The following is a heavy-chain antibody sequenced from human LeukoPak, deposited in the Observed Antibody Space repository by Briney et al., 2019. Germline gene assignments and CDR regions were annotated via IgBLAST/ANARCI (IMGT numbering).Heavy chain of an antibody. J-gene: IGHJ6*02. V-gene: IGHV3-30*03. D-gene: IGHD5-18*01. CDR2: YDGSNK. CDR3: AREWIQLWLGLYYGMDV. Sequence: YDGSNKYYADSVKGRFTISRDNSKNTLYLQMNSLRAEDTAVYYCAREWIQLWLGLYYGMDVWGQGTTVTVSS.